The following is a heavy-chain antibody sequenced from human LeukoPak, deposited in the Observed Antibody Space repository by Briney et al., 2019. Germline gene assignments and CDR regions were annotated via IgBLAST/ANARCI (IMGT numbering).Heavy chain of an antibody. D-gene: IGHD5-24*01. CDR2: IIPIFGTA. V-gene: IGHV1-69*06. Sequence: ASVKVSCKASGGTFSSYAISWVRQAPGQGLEWMGGIIPIFGTANYAQKFQGRVTITADKSTSTAYMELSSLRSEDTAVYYCARGRRWLQAEFDYWGQGTLVTVSS. J-gene: IGHJ4*02. CDR1: GGTFSSYA. CDR3: ARGRRWLQAEFDY.